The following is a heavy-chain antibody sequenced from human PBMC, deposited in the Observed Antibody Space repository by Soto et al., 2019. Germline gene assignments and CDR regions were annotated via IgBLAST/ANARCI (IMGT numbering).Heavy chain of an antibody. Sequence: SETLSLTCTVSGGSITTYYWSWIRQPAGKGLGWIGRIYRGGSTNYNPSLRSRVTVSVXKXXXXFXLXLXXXTAAXTAVYYCARGPGGFGEFSLDYWGQGTLVTVSS. D-gene: IGHD3-10*01. CDR1: GGSITTYY. CDR2: IYRGGST. V-gene: IGHV4-4*07. CDR3: ARGPGGFGEFSLDY. J-gene: IGHJ4*02.